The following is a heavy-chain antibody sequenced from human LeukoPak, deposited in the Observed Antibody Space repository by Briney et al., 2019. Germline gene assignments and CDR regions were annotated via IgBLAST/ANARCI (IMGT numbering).Heavy chain of an antibody. J-gene: IGHJ6*02. D-gene: IGHD2-2*01. V-gene: IGHV3-23*01. Sequence: GGSLRLSCAASEFTFSSFDMSWVRQAPGKGLEWVSAISDSGGSTYYADSVKGRFTISRDNSKNALYLQMNSLRVEDTAVYHCARGHQLWGQGTTVTVSS. CDR3: ARGHQL. CDR1: EFTFSSFD. CDR2: ISDSGGST.